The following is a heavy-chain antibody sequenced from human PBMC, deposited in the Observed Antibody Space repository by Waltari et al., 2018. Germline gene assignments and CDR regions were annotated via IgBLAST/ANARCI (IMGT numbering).Heavy chain of an antibody. CDR2: VRGDGRT. CDR1: GDSMSRSDC. V-gene: IGHV4-4*02. D-gene: IGHD2-15*01. CDR3: ARDRGRGLYLDS. J-gene: IGHJ4*02. Sequence: QVKLQESGPGLVKPSGNLSLTCGVSGDSMSRSDCWSWVCQPQGKGLEWIGQVRGDGRTNYNPPFASRVTMSLDTSNNQFSLRMTSATAADTAVYYCARDRGRGLYLDSWGPGTLVTVSP.